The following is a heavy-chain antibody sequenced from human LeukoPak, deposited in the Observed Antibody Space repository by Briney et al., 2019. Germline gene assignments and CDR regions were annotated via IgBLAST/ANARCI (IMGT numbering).Heavy chain of an antibody. V-gene: IGHV3-30*04. CDR2: ISYDGSNK. CDR3: AREISGYDDYYFDY. Sequence: PGRSLRLSCAASGFTFSSYAMHWVRQAPGKGLEWVAVISYDGSNKYYADSVKGRFTISRDNSKNTLYLQMNSPRAEDTAVYYCAREISGYDDYYFDYWGQGTLVTVSS. D-gene: IGHD5-12*01. CDR1: GFTFSSYA. J-gene: IGHJ4*02.